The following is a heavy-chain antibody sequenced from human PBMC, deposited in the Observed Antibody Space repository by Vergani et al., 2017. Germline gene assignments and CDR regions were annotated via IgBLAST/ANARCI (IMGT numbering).Heavy chain of an antibody. D-gene: IGHD2-2*01. CDR2: IRSKADGGTT. V-gene: IGHV3-49*03. Sequence: EVQLVESGGGLVQPGRSLRLSCTASGFTFGDYAMSWFRQAPGKGLEWVGFIRSKADGGTTEYAASVKGRFTISRDDSKSIAYLQMNSLKTEDTAVYYCTRQVVQLLFADILFDYWRQGTLVTVSS. CDR3: TRQVVQLLFADILFDY. J-gene: IGHJ4*02. CDR1: GFTFGDYA.